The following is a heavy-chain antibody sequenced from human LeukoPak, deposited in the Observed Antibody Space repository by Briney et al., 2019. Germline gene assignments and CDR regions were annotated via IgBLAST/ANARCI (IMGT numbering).Heavy chain of an antibody. Sequence: ASVKVSCKASAYTFTSYDINWVRQATGQGLEWMGWMNPNSGDTGYAQKFQGRVTMTRNTSISTAYMELSSLRSEDTAVYYCAREVAWYSSAVFGLWGRGTLVTVSS. V-gene: IGHV1-8*01. J-gene: IGHJ2*01. CDR3: AREVAWYSSAVFGL. CDR2: MNPNSGDT. D-gene: IGHD6-19*01. CDR1: AYTFTSYD.